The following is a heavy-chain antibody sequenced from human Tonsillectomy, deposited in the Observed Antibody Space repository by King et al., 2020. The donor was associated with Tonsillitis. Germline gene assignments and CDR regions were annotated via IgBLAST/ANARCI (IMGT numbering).Heavy chain of an antibody. D-gene: IGHD3-22*01. CDR1: GFTFSSYG. CDR3: EREPEAYYYSRGYLGENWFDP. J-gene: IGHJ5*02. V-gene: IGHV3-33*05. Sequence: VQLVESGGGVVQPGRSLRLSCAASGFTFSSYGMHWVRQAPGKGLEWVAVISYDGSNKYYADSVKGRFTISRDNSKNTLYLQMNSLRAEDTAVYYGEREPEAYYYSRGYLGENWFDPWGQGTLVTVAS. CDR2: ISYDGSNK.